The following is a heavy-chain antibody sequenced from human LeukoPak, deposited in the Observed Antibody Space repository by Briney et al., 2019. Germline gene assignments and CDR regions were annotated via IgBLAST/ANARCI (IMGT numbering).Heavy chain of an antibody. Sequence: GGSLRLSCAASGFTFSNYAMSWVRQAPGKGLEWVSGLTGSGDSTYFADSVKGRFTISRDNSKSTLYLQINSLRVEDTAVYYCAKKVQTRFSSGSPYYFDSWGQGTLVTVSP. CDR2: LTGSGDST. V-gene: IGHV3-23*01. CDR3: AKKVQTRFSSGSPYYFDS. J-gene: IGHJ4*02. D-gene: IGHD1-26*01. CDR1: GFTFSNYA.